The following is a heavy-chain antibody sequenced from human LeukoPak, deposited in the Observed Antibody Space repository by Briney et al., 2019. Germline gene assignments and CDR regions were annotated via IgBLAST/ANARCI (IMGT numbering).Heavy chain of an antibody. CDR3: ARSSPDSSGYPRFDP. CDR1: GYTFTGYY. D-gene: IGHD3-22*01. Sequence: ASVNVSCKASGYTFTGYYMHWVRQAPGQGLEWMGWINPNSGGTNYAQKFQGWVTMTRDTSISTAYMELSRLRSDDTAVYYCARSSPDSSGYPRFDPWGQGTLVTVSS. V-gene: IGHV1-2*04. CDR2: INPNSGGT. J-gene: IGHJ5*02.